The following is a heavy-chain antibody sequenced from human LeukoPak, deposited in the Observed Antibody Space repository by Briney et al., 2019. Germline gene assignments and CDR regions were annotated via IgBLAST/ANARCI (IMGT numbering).Heavy chain of an antibody. D-gene: IGHD6-19*01. CDR3: ARENKQWLVGRGLFDY. Sequence: GGSLRLSCAASGFTVTDYAMTWVRQAPGKGLEWVSSISASGGMTYYADSVKGRFTVSRDNSKNSLYLQMNSLTAADTAVYYCARENKQWLVGRGLFDYWGQGTLVTVSS. V-gene: IGHV3-23*01. CDR2: ISASGGMT. J-gene: IGHJ4*02. CDR1: GFTVTDYA.